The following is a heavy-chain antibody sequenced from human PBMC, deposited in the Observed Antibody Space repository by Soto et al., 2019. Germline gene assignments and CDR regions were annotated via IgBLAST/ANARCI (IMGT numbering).Heavy chain of an antibody. D-gene: IGHD3-22*01. CDR3: ARVVYYYDSSGYYNPPVRSDY. V-gene: IGHV1-3*01. CDR1: GYTFTSYA. Sequence: GASVKVSCKASGYTFTSYAMHWVRQAPGQRLEWMGWINAGNNNIKYLQKFQGRVTITRDTSASTAYMELSSLRSEDTAVYYCARVVYYYDSSGYYNPPVRSDYWGQGTQVTVSS. CDR2: INAGNNNI. J-gene: IGHJ4*02.